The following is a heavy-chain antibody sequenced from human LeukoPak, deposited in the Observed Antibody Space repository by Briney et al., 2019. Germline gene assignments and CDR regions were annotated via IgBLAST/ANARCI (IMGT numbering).Heavy chain of an antibody. CDR3: AGGDSYGFAS. V-gene: IGHV3-23*01. CDR1: GFTFSNYA. Sequence: GGSLRLSCTASGFTFSNYAMNWVRQAPGKGLEWVSTISGSGINTYYADSVKGRFTISRDNSKNTLYLQMNTLRAEDTAVYYCAGGDSYGFASWGQGTLVTVSS. CDR2: ISGSGINT. D-gene: IGHD5-18*01. J-gene: IGHJ4*02.